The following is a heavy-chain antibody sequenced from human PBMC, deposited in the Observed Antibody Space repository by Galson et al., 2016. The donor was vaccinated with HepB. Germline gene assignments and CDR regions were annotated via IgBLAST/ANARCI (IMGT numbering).Heavy chain of an antibody. V-gene: IGHV3-23*01. Sequence: SLRLSCASSGFTFRYYAMTWVRQAPGSGLEWVSDISGAGGTTHYADPVKGRFTISRDNSRDTLYLQMDRLRAADTAVYYCAKERGWYGGPNFGSWGQGTLVTVSS. CDR2: ISGAGGTT. CDR3: AKERGWYGGPNFGS. J-gene: IGHJ4*02. CDR1: GFTFRYYA. D-gene: IGHD2-15*01.